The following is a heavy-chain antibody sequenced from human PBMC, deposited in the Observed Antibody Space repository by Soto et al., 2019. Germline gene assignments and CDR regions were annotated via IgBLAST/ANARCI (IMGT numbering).Heavy chain of an antibody. V-gene: IGHV4-4*02. J-gene: IGHJ6*02. CDR2: IHHSGRT. Sequence: SETLSLTCAVSGGSISSNNWWSWVRQSPEKGLEWIGEIHHSGRTNYIPSLKSRVTMSVDKSKNQFSLNLNFVTAADTAVYYCARNYYYCMDVWGQGTTVTVSS. CDR3: ARNYYYCMDV. CDR1: GGSISSNNW.